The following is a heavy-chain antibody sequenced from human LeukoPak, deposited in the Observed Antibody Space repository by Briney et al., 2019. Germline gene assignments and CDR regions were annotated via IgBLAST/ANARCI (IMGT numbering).Heavy chain of an antibody. V-gene: IGHV3-53*01. CDR1: GFTVSSNY. J-gene: IGHJ4*02. CDR2: IYSGGST. CDR3: ARDRSGIGVFDY. Sequence: GGSLRLSCAASGFTVSSNYMSWVRQAPGKGLEWVSVIYSGGSTYYADSVKGRSTISRDNSKNTLYLQMNSLRAEDTAVYYCARDRSGIGVFDYWGQGTLVTVSS. D-gene: IGHD6-19*01.